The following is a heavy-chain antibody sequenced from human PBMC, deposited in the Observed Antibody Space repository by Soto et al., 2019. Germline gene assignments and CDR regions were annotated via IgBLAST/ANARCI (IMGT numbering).Heavy chain of an antibody. J-gene: IGHJ5*02. CDR2: ISGSGGST. CDR3: AKAPRGHVEYSSPTLNWFDP. CDR1: GFTFSSYA. Sequence: PGGSLRLSCATSGFTFSSYAMSWVRQAPGKGLEWVSAISGSGGSTYYADSVKGRFTISRDNSKNTLYLQMNSLRAEDTAVYYYAKAPRGHVEYSSPTLNWFDPWGQGTLVTVSS. V-gene: IGHV3-23*01. D-gene: IGHD6-6*01.